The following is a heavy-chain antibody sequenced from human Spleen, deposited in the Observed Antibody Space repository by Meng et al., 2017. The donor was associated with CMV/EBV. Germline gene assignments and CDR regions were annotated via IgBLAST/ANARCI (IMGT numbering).Heavy chain of an antibody. CDR3: AREIVGALDY. V-gene: IGHV3-30-3*01. D-gene: IGHD1-26*01. Sequence: GESLKISCAASGFTFSSYAMHWVRQAPGKGLEWVAVISYDGSNKYYADSVKGRFTISRDNSKNTLYLQMNNLRPEDTAVYYCAREIVGALDYWGQGTLVTVSS. J-gene: IGHJ4*02. CDR2: ISYDGSNK. CDR1: GFTFSSYA.